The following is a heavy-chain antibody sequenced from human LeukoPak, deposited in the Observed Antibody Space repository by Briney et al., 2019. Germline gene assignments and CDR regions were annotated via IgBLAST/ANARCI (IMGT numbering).Heavy chain of an antibody. J-gene: IGHJ4*02. V-gene: IGHV4-59*08. D-gene: IGHD6-6*01. CDR3: ARYSSSSLGAGGFDY. Sequence: GSLRLSFAASGFTVSGNYISWVRQAPGKGLEWIGYIYYSGSTNYNPSLNSRVTISVDTSKNQCSLKLSSVTAADRAVYYCARYSSSSLGAGGFDYWGQGILVTVSS. CDR2: IYYSGST. CDR1: GFTVSGNY.